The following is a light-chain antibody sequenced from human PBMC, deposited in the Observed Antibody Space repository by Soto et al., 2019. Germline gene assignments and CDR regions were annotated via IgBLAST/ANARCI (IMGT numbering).Light chain of an antibody. V-gene: IGLV1-44*01. CDR2: SNV. CDR3: TSWDDSLNGWV. J-gene: IGLJ3*02. CDR1: SSNIGGNT. Sequence: QAVVTQPPSASGTPGQSVTMSFSGSSSNIGGNTVNWYQHLPGTAPKLLIYSNVQRPSGVPDRFSGSKSGTSGSLAISGLQSEDEADYYCTSWDDSLNGWVFGGGTKVTVL.